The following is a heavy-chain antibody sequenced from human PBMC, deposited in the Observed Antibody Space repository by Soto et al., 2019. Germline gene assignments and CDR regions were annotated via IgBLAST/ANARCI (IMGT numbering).Heavy chain of an antibody. V-gene: IGHV3-30-3*01. CDR2: VSYDGSKQ. CDR3: ARDRVYYYDNSGYYNFDY. CDR1: GFTFSNYA. J-gene: IGHJ4*02. Sequence: QVQLVESGGGVVQPGRSLRVSCAASGFTFSNYAMHWVRQAPGKGLEWVAVVSYDGSKQFYADSVEGRFTISRDSSKSTLYLHMDNLRDEDTAVYYYARDRVYYYDNSGYYNFDYWGQGTLVPVSS. D-gene: IGHD3-22*01.